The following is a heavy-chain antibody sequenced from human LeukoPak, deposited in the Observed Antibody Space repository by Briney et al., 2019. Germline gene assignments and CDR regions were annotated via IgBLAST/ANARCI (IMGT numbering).Heavy chain of an antibody. D-gene: IGHD3-22*01. V-gene: IGHV4-39*01. CDR2: ISYSGST. Sequence: SETLSLTCAVSGGSITSSNYQWGWIRQPPGKGLEWIGSISYSGSTYFNLSLKSRVIISVDTSNNQISLKLSSVTAADTAVYYCARRDDSSGYHKIFDYWGPGTLVTVSS. J-gene: IGHJ4*02. CDR1: GGSITSSNYQ. CDR3: ARRDDSSGYHKIFDY.